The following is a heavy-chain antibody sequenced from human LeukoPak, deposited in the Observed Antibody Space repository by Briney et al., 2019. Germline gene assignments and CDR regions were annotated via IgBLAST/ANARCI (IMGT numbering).Heavy chain of an antibody. CDR1: GYTIATYF. Sequence: GASVKVSCKTSGYTIATYFMHWGRQAPGQGLEWMGYSKPNRGVTNYAQKFRGRVTMTWDTSISTAYIELSGLTSDDTAIYYCARPTYCGSNCYFNFDYWGQGTLVTVSS. J-gene: IGHJ4*02. V-gene: IGHV1-2*02. CDR3: ARPTYCGSNCYFNFDY. D-gene: IGHD2-21*02. CDR2: SKPNRGVT.